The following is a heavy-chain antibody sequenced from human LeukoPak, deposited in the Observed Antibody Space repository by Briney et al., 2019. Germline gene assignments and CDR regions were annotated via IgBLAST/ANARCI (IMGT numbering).Heavy chain of an antibody. Sequence: SETLSLTCTVSGGSISSGGYYWSWIRQHPGKGLEWIGYIYYSGSTNYNPSLKSRVTISVDTSKNQFSLKLSSVTAADTAVYYCARDKRRSRSGEDSDAFDIWGQGTMVTVSS. CDR1: GGSISSGGYY. V-gene: IGHV4-61*08. D-gene: IGHD3-3*01. J-gene: IGHJ3*02. CDR2: IYYSGST. CDR3: ARDKRRSRSGEDSDAFDI.